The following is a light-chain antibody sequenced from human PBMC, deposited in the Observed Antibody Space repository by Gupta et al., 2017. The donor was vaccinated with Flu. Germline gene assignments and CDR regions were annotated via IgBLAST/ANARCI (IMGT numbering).Light chain of an antibody. J-gene: IGKJ4*01. CDR2: AAS. CDR1: QGISSY. Sequence: PSFLSASVGDRVTITCRASQGISSYLAWYQQKPGKAPKLLIYAASTLQSGVPSRFSGSGSGTEFTLTISSLQPEDFATYYCQQLNSHPPTFGGGTKVEIK. CDR3: QQLNSHPPT. V-gene: IGKV1-9*01.